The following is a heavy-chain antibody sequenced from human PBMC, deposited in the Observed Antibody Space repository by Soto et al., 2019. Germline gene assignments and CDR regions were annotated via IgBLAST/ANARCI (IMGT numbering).Heavy chain of an antibody. V-gene: IGHV1-69*12. J-gene: IGHJ5*02. Sequence: QVQLVQSGAEVKKPGSSVKVSCKASGGTFSSYAISWVRQAPGQGLEWMGGIIPIFSRSNYAQKFQGRVTITADESTNTMYMELSSLRSEDTAVYYCARDERGDGCRRNWFDPWGQGTLVTVSS. CDR2: IIPIFSRS. CDR3: ARDERGDGCRRNWFDP. D-gene: IGHD6-19*01. CDR1: GGTFSSYA.